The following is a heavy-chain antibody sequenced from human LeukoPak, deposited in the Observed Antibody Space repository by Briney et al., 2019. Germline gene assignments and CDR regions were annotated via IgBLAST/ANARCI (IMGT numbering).Heavy chain of an antibody. CDR3: ACGRFNDYGYFERGEYFDP. CDR2: IYYSEFS. Sequence: KPSETLSLTCTVSGGSIDSNNAYWAWIRQPPGKGLEWIGSIYYSEFSHDNPSLKSRVSISVDASTNQYSLQLDSVTAADTAVYSCACGRFNDYGYFERGEYFDPWGQGTLVTVSS. D-gene: IGHD4-17*01. V-gene: IGHV4-39*01. J-gene: IGHJ4*02. CDR1: GGSIDSNNAY.